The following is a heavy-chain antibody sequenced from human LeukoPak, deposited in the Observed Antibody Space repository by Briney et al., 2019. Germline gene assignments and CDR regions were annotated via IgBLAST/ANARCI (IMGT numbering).Heavy chain of an antibody. V-gene: IGHV3-74*01. D-gene: IGHD6-6*01. CDR1: GFTFSSYW. Sequence: PGGSLRLSCAASGFTFSSYWMHWVRQAPGKGLVWVSRISTDGSSTNSADSVKGRLTISRDNAKNTLYLQMNSLRAEDTAVYYCVREYSSSSGRAFDIWGQGTMVTAS. J-gene: IGHJ3*02. CDR3: VREYSSSSGRAFDI. CDR2: ISTDGSST.